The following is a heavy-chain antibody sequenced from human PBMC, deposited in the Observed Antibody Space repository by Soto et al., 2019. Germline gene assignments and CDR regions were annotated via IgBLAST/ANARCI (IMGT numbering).Heavy chain of an antibody. D-gene: IGHD2-15*01. CDR3: ARDTRDCSGGSCYPNNWFDP. Sequence: SETLSLTCTVSGGSISSYYWSWIRQPPGKGLEWIGYIYYSGSTNYNPSLKSRVTISVDTSKNQFSLKLSSVTAADTAVYYCARDTRDCSGGSCYPNNWFDPWGQGTLVTVSS. V-gene: IGHV4-59*01. CDR1: GGSISSYY. CDR2: IYYSGST. J-gene: IGHJ5*02.